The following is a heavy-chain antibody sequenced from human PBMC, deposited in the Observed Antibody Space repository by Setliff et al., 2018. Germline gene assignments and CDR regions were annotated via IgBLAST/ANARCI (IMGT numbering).Heavy chain of an antibody. D-gene: IGHD3-10*01. J-gene: IGHJ5*02. Sequence: ASVKVSCKASGYTFSNYNMHWVRQAPGQRLEWMGWINVGNGNTKYSQKFQGRVTITRDTSASTVYMELNSLTSEDTAVYYCARGAWFGELGWFDPWGQGTLVTVSS. V-gene: IGHV1-3*01. CDR3: ARGAWFGELGWFDP. CDR2: INVGNGNT. CDR1: GYTFSNYN.